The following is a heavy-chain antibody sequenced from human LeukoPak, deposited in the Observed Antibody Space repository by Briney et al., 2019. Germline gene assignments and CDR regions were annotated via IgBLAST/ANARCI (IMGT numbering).Heavy chain of an antibody. D-gene: IGHD2-21*01. CDR1: GSTFSSYA. Sequence: GGSLRLSCAASGSTFSSYAMSWVRQAPGKGLEWVSAISGSGGSTYYADSVRGRFTISRDNSKSTLYLQMNSLRAEDTAVYYCAKEPLFRYFDFWARGTLVTVSS. CDR3: AKEPLFRYFDF. CDR2: ISGSGGST. J-gene: IGHJ2*01. V-gene: IGHV3-23*01.